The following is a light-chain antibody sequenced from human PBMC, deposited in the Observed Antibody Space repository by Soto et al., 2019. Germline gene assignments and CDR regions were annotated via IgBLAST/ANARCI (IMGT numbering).Light chain of an antibody. V-gene: IGKV3-11*01. Sequence: EIVLTQSPATLSLSPGERATLSCRASQSISSHLAWYQQKPGQAPRLLIYGASNRATGIPARFSGSGSGTDLTLTISSLEPEDCAVYYCQQRINWPLTFGGGTKVEIK. CDR1: QSISSH. J-gene: IGKJ4*01. CDR2: GAS. CDR3: QQRINWPLT.